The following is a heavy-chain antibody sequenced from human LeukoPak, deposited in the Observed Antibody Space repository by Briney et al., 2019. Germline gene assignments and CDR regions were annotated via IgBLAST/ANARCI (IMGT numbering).Heavy chain of an antibody. CDR1: GGSFSGYY. D-gene: IGHD3-22*01. J-gene: IGHJ4*02. CDR3: ARTHDSSGYYGF. V-gene: IGHV3-20*04. Sequence: LSLTCAVYGGSFSGYYWSWIRQPPGKGLEWVSGINWNGGSTGYADSVKGRFTISRDNAKNSLYLQMNSLRAEDTALYYCARTHDSSGYYGFWGQGTLVTVSS. CDR2: INWNGGST.